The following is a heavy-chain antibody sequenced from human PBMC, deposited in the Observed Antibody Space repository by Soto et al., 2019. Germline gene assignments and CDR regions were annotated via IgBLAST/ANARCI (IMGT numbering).Heavy chain of an antibody. CDR1: GFTFSSYA. Sequence: GGSLRLSCAASGFTFSSYAMSWVRQAPGKGLEWVSAISGSGGSTYYADSVKGRFTISRDNSKNTLYLQMNSLRAEDTAVYYCAKDSLSLWELSGDDYWGQGTLVTVSS. V-gene: IGHV3-23*01. CDR3: AKDSLSLWELSGDDY. D-gene: IGHD1-26*01. J-gene: IGHJ4*02. CDR2: ISGSGGST.